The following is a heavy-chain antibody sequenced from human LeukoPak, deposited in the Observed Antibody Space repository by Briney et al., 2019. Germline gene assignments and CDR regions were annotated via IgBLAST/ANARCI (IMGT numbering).Heavy chain of an antibody. CDR2: IYYSGST. CDR3: ARSIVVVPAAFDY. Sequence: SETLSLTCTVSGGSISSGGYYWSWIRQHPGKGLEWIGYIYYSGSTYYNPYLKSRVTISVDKSKNQFSLKLSSVTAADTAVYYCARSIVVVPAAFDYWGQGTLVTVSS. V-gene: IGHV4-31*03. J-gene: IGHJ4*02. CDR1: GGSISSGGYY. D-gene: IGHD2-2*01.